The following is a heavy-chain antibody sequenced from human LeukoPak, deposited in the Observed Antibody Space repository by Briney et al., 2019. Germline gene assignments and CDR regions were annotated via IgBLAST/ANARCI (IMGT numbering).Heavy chain of an antibody. J-gene: IGHJ5*02. Sequence: GGSLRLSCAASGFTFNDYYMSWIRQAPGKGLEWVSYISSSSSYTTYADSLKGRFTISRDNAKNSLYLQMNSLRAEETAVYYCARGGGCSSTSCYVSWFDPWGQGTLVTVSS. D-gene: IGHD2-2*01. CDR2: ISSSSSYT. CDR1: GFTFNDYY. CDR3: ARGGGCSSTSCYVSWFDP. V-gene: IGHV3-11*06.